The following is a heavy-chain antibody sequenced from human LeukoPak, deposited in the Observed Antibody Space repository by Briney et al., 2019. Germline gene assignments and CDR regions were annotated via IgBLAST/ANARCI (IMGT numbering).Heavy chain of an antibody. D-gene: IGHD3-22*01. Sequence: SVKVSCKASGGSFSRYAISWVRQAPGQGLEWMGGIIPIFGTANYAQKFQGRVTITADESTSTAYMELSSLRSEDTAVYYCASRQYYYDSSGYSNPHLGAPRYGMDVWGQGTTVTVSS. CDR2: IIPIFGTA. CDR3: ASRQYYYDSSGYSNPHLGAPRYGMDV. V-gene: IGHV1-69*13. J-gene: IGHJ6*02. CDR1: GGSFSRYA.